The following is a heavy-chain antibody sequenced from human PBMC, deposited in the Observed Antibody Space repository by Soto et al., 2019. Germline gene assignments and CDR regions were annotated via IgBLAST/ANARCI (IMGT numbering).Heavy chain of an antibody. D-gene: IGHD7-27*01. CDR1: GFTFSSYA. V-gene: IGHV3-23*01. J-gene: IGHJ4*02. CDR3: AKSPNCGPVFDY. Sequence: EVQLLESGGGLVQPGGSLRLFCAASGFTFSSYAMSWVRQAPGKGLEWVSAISGSGGSTYYADSVKGRFTISRDNSKNTLYLQMNSLRAEDTAVYYCAKSPNCGPVFDYWGQGTLVTVSS. CDR2: ISGSGGST.